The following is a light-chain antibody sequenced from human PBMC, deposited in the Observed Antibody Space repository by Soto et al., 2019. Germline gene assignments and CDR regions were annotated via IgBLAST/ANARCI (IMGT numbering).Light chain of an antibody. CDR3: NSYTSSNTFV. J-gene: IGLJ1*01. CDR2: EDS. Sequence: QSALTQPASVSGSPGQSITISCTGTSSDVGGYNYVSWYQHHPGKAPKLVIYEDSNRPSGVSNRFSGSKSGNTVSLTISGLQAEDEADYYCNSYTSSNTFVFGTGTKVTVL. CDR1: SSDVGGYNY. V-gene: IGLV2-14*01.